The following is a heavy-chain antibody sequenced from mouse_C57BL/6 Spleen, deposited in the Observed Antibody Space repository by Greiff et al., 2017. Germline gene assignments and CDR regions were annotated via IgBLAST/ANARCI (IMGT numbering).Heavy chain of an antibody. CDR1: GYAFSSSW. Sequence: QVQLQQSGPELVKPGASVKISCKASGYAFSSSWMNWVKQRPGKGLEWIGRISPGDGDTNYNGKFNGKATLTSGKSSITAYMHHSSLTSEDSAVYFCARSEYSYAMDYWGQGTSVTVSS. CDR2: ISPGDGDT. J-gene: IGHJ4*01. CDR3: ARSEYSYAMDY. V-gene: IGHV1-82*01.